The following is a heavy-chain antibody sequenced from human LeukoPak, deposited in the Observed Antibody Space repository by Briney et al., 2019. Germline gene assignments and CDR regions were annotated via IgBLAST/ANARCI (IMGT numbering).Heavy chain of an antibody. Sequence: ASVKVSCKASGYTFTGYCMHWVRQAPGQGLEWMGRINPNSGGTNYAQKFQGRVTMTRDTSISTAYMELSRLRSDDTAVYYCARDPLVGVRITGTVWFDPWGQGTLVTVSS. CDR2: INPNSGGT. D-gene: IGHD1-7*01. V-gene: IGHV1-2*06. CDR1: GYTFTGYC. J-gene: IGHJ5*02. CDR3: ARDPLVGVRITGTVWFDP.